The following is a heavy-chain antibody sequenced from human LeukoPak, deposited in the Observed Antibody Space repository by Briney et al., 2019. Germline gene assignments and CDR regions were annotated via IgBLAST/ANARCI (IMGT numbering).Heavy chain of an antibody. CDR2: INPSGGST. CDR3: ARGAPIPFFGVFNIPTLAY. V-gene: IGHV1-46*01. Sequence: ASVKVSCKASGYTFTSYYMHWVRQAPGQGLEWMGIINPSGGSTSYAQKFQGRVTMTRDTSTSTVYMELSSLRSEDTAVYYCARGAPIPFFGVFNIPTLAYGGQGPLVTVPS. D-gene: IGHD3-3*01. J-gene: IGHJ4*02. CDR1: GYTFTSYY.